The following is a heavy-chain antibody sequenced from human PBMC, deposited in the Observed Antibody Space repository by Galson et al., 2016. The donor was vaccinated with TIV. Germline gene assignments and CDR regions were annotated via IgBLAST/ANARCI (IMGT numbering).Heavy chain of an antibody. J-gene: IGHJ3*01. CDR1: GYNFRSYW. CDR2: IFPNDSDI. D-gene: IGHD3-16*01. V-gene: IGHV5-51*03. CDR3: ARMSLLGALDV. Sequence: QSGAEVKKPGESLKISCKDSGYNFRSYWIAWVRQMPGIGFEWLGIIFPNDSDIRYSPYFRGLVTMSADKSTSTAYLQCSSLKASDTAMYYCARMSLLGALDVWGQGTVVIVSS.